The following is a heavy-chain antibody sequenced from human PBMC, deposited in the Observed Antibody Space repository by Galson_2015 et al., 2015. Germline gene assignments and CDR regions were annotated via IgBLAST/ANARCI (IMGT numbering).Heavy chain of an antibody. Sequence: CAISGGSVSSHSAAWNRIRQSPSRGLEWLGRTYYRSKWYNDYAVSVKSRITINPDTSKNQFSLLLNSVTPEDTAVYYCAREFYGMDVWGQGTTVTVSS. CDR1: GGSVSSHSAA. CDR2: TYYRSKWYN. V-gene: IGHV6-1*01. CDR3: AREFYGMDV. J-gene: IGHJ6*02.